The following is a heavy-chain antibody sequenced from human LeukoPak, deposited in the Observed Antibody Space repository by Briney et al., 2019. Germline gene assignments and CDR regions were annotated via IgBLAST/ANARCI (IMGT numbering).Heavy chain of an antibody. V-gene: IGHV4-59*08. CDR2: IYYTGIT. J-gene: IGHJ4*02. CDR1: GGSISSFY. D-gene: IGHD1-1*01. Sequence: SESLSLTFTVSGGSISSFYCSSVRQPPGKGLGLVGYIYYTGITNYNPSLKSRVTISLDTSKNQFSLRLSSVTAADTAVYYCARPGPLCPHHLDLEYWGQGTLVTVST. CDR3: ARPGPLCPHHLDLEY.